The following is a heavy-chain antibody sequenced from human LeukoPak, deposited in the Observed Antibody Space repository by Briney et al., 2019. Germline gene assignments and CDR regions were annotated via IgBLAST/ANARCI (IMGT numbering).Heavy chain of an antibody. Sequence: GESLKISRNGSGYSFSSYWIGWVRQMPRKGPEWMGIIYPGNSDTRCSPSFQGQVTISADKSISTAYLQWSSLKASDTAIYYCARTYGDSLRDYWGQGPLITVSS. D-gene: IGHD4-17*01. CDR1: GYSFSSYW. CDR2: IYPGNSDT. CDR3: ARTYGDSLRDY. J-gene: IGHJ4*02. V-gene: IGHV5-51*01.